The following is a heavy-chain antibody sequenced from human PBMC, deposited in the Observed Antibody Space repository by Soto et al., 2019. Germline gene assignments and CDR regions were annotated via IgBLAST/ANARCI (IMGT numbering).Heavy chain of an antibody. CDR3: AHRGGAAVGLYYFDY. J-gene: IGHJ4*02. Sequence: GSGPTLVNPTQTLTLTCTFSGFSLSTTGVGVSWIRQPPGKALEWLALIYWHDDKRYSPSLKSRLTITKDTSKNQVVLTMTNMDPVDTATYYCAHRGGAAVGLYYFDYWGKGAPVTVS. CDR1: GFSLSTTGVG. V-gene: IGHV2-5*01. D-gene: IGHD6-13*01. CDR2: IYWHDDK.